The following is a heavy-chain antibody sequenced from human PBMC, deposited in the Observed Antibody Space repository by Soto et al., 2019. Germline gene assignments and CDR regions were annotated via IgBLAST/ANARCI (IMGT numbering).Heavy chain of an antibody. CDR2: IYHSGST. CDR3: ARGGEPHYYYYGMDV. CDR1: GGSISSGGYS. J-gene: IGHJ6*02. Sequence: PSETLSLTCAVSGGSISSGGYSWSWIRQPPGKGLEWIGYIYHSGSTYYNPSLKSRVTISVDRSKNQFSLKLSSVTAADTAVYYCARGGEPHYYYYGMDVWGQGTTVTV. V-gene: IGHV4-30-2*01.